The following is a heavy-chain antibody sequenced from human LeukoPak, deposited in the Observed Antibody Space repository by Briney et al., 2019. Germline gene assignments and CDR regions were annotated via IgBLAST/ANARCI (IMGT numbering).Heavy chain of an antibody. V-gene: IGHV3-30*18. CDR3: AKENY. CDR2: ISYDGSNK. CDR1: GFTFSSYW. J-gene: IGHJ4*02. Sequence: PGGSLRLSCAASGFTFSSYWMNWVRQAPGKGLEWVAVISYDGSNKYYADSVKGRFTISRDNSKNTLYLQMNSLRAEDTAVYYCAKENYWGQGTLVTVSS.